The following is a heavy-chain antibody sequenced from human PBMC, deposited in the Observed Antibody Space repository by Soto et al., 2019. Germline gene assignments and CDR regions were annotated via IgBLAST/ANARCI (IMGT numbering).Heavy chain of an antibody. Sequence: SEPLSLTCTVSGGSITNYYWTWIRQTPGKGLEWIGYVYYTGSTNYNPSLKSRVHISIDTSRNEFYLNLTSVTAAETAIYYCARGLPRRYSNSDFDDWGQGTLVTVSS. J-gene: IGHJ4*02. V-gene: IGHV4-59*12. CDR3: ARGLPRRYSNSDFDD. CDR1: GGSITNYY. CDR2: VYYTGST. D-gene: IGHD6-13*01.